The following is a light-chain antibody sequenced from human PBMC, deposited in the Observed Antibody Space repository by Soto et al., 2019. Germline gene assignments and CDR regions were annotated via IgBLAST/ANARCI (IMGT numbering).Light chain of an antibody. CDR2: DVS. V-gene: IGKV3-11*01. J-gene: IGKJ2*01. CDR1: RSVSSY. Sequence: DIVLTQSPATLSLSPGERVTLSCSTSRSVSSYLAWYRQKPGQAPRLLIHDVSNRATDIPARFSGSGSGTHFTLTIICLEPADFATYDCQQRSAWPNTFGQGTKLDI. CDR3: QQRSAWPNT.